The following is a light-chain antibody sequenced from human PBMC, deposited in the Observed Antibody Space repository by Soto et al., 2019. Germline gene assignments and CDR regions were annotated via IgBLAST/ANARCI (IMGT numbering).Light chain of an antibody. CDR2: GAS. CDR3: QQGNSFPLS. J-gene: IGKJ3*01. V-gene: IGKV1D-12*01. CDR1: PDISNW. Sequence: DIQMTQSPSSVSASVGDRVTITCRASPDISNWLAWYQQKPGKAPKLLIYGASSLQSGVPSRFSGSGSGTDFTLSISSLEPEGFAAYCCQQGNSFPLSCGPGTKVDI.